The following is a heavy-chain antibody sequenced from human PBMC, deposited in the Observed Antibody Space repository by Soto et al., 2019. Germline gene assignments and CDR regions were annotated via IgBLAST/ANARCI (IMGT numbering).Heavy chain of an antibody. V-gene: IGHV4-31*03. CDR3: ARDSNCGFDY. CDR1: GGSISSGGYY. J-gene: IGHJ4*02. D-gene: IGHD4-4*01. CDR2: IYYSGST. Sequence: SETLSLTCTVSGGSISSGGYYWSWIRQHPGKGLEWIGYIYYSGSTYYNQSLKSRVTISVDTSKNQFSLKLSSVTAADTAVYYCARDSNCGFDYWGQGTLVTVSS.